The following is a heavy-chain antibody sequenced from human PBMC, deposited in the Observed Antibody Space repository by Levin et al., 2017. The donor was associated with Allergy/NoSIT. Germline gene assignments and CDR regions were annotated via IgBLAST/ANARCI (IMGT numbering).Heavy chain of an antibody. CDR1: GGSISSGDYY. Sequence: SETLSLTCTVSGGSISSGDYYWSWIRQPPGKGLEWIGYIYYSGSTYYNPSLKSRVTISVDTSKNQFSLKLSSVTAADTAVYYCARRDCSSTSCHRGWFDPWGQGTLVTVSS. CDR3: ARRDCSSTSCHRGWFDP. J-gene: IGHJ5*02. CDR2: IYYSGST. D-gene: IGHD2-2*01. V-gene: IGHV4-30-4*01.